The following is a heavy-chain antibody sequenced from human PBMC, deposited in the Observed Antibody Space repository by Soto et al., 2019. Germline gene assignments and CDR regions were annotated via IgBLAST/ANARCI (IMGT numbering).Heavy chain of an antibody. J-gene: IGHJ6*02. V-gene: IGHV4-4*02. CDR1: GGSITTSNW. CDR2: IYHSGRT. Sequence: PSETLSLTCAVSGGSITTSNWWSWVRQAPGKGLEWSGEIYHSGRTNYNPSLKSRVTISVDKSKNQFSLKLSSVAAADTAVYYCARDLNYDSSGYCVAPYYYYGMDVWGQGTTVTVSS. D-gene: IGHD3-22*01. CDR3: ARDLNYDSSGYCVAPYYYYGMDV.